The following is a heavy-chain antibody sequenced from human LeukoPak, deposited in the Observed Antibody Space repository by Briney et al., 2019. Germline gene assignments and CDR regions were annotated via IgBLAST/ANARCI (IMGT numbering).Heavy chain of an antibody. CDR1: GYSFTSYW. CDR3: ARSRHGIAAAGTRSWFDP. D-gene: IGHD6-13*01. V-gene: IGHV5-10-1*01. CDR2: IDPSDSYT. J-gene: IGHJ5*02. Sequence: GESLKISCKGSGYSFTSYWIGWVRQMPGKGLEWMGRIDPSDSYTNYSPSFQGHVTISADKSISTAYLQWSSLKASDTAMYYCARSRHGIAAAGTRSWFDPWGQGTLVTVSS.